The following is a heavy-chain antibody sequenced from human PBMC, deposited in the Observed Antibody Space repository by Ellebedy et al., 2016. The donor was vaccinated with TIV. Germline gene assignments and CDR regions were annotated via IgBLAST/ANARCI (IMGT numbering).Heavy chain of an antibody. CDR3: AREYGGSYHSGDF. Sequence: GRFTISRDNAENMVYLQMNNLRAEDTALYFCAREYGGSYHSGDFWGQGTLVTVSS. J-gene: IGHJ4*02. D-gene: IGHD1-26*01. V-gene: IGHV3-30*01.